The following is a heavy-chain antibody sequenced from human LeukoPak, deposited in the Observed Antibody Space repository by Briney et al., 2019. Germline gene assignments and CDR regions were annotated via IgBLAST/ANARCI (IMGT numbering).Heavy chain of an antibody. CDR3: ARVLGGYYYDSSGSDAFDI. CDR2: NSSSSSYI. D-gene: IGHD3-22*01. Sequence: PGGSLRLSCAASGFTFSSYSMNWVRQAPGEGLEWVSSNSSSSSYIYYADSVKGRFTISRDNAKNSLCLQMNSLRAEDTAVYYCARVLGGYYYDSSGSDAFDIWGQGTMVTVSS. CDR1: GFTFSSYS. J-gene: IGHJ3*02. V-gene: IGHV3-21*01.